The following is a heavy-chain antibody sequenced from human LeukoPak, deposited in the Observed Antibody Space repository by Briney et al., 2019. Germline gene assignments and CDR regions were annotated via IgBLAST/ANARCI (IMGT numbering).Heavy chain of an antibody. V-gene: IGHV4-4*09. CDR1: GGSISSYC. Sequence: PSETLSLTCTASGGSISSYCWSWVRQSPGKGLEWIGYIFTSGRTDYNPSLKRRVTMSVDTSKNQLSMELRFLTAADTAVYYCATSHDVKTAPYDLWGQGTLVTVSS. J-gene: IGHJ5*02. D-gene: IGHD2-21*01. CDR3: ATSHDVKTAPYDL. CDR2: IFTSGRT.